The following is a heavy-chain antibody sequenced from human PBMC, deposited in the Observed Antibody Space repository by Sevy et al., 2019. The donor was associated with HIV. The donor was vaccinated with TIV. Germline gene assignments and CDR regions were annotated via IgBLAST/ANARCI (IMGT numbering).Heavy chain of an antibody. J-gene: IGHJ2*01. CDR1: GFTFISYS. Sequence: GGFLRLSCAASGFTFISYSMNWVRQAPGKGLEWVASIGSTGDYIYYADSMKVRFTISRDNAKKSLYLQMKSLRAEDTAVYNCARDMSYYDSIGDDDWYFDLWCRGTLVTFSS. CDR3: ARDMSYYDSIGDDDWYFDL. V-gene: IGHV3-21*01. CDR2: IGSTGDYI. D-gene: IGHD3-22*01.